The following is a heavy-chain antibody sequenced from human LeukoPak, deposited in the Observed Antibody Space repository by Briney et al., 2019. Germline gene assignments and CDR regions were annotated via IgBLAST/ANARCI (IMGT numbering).Heavy chain of an antibody. Sequence: ASVKVSRKASGYTFTGYYMHWVRQAPGQGLEWMGWTNPNSGGTNYAQKFQGRVTMTRDTSISTAYMELSRLRSDDTAVYYCARPRGTADYYYYGMDVWGQGTTVTVSS. CDR2: TNPNSGGT. CDR3: ARPRGTADYYYYGMDV. CDR1: GYTFTGYY. D-gene: IGHD1-26*01. V-gene: IGHV1-2*02. J-gene: IGHJ6*02.